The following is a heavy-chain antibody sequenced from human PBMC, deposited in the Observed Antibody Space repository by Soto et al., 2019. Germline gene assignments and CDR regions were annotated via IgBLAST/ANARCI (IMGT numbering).Heavy chain of an antibody. CDR2: IWYDGSNK. D-gene: IGHD2-21*02. CDR3: ARATETDAFDI. J-gene: IGHJ3*02. Sequence: QVQLVESGGGVVQPGRSLRLSCAASGFTFSSYGMHWVRLAPGKGLEWVAVIWYDGSNKYYADSVKGRFTISRDNSKNTLYLQMNSLRAEDTAVYYCARATETDAFDIWGQGTMVTVSS. V-gene: IGHV3-33*01. CDR1: GFTFSSYG.